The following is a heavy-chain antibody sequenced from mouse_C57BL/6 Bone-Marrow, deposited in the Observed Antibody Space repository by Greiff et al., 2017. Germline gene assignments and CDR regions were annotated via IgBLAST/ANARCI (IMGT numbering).Heavy chain of an antibody. CDR1: GYTFTSYG. V-gene: IGHV1-81*01. CDR2: IYPRSGNT. Sequence: VQLQQSGAELARPGASVKLSCKASGYTFTSYGISWVKQRTGQGLEWIGEIYPRSGNTYYNEKFKGKATLTADKSSSTAYMELRSLTSEDCAVYFCASALPPAWFAYWGQGTLVTVSA. D-gene: IGHD2-1*01. CDR3: ASALPPAWFAY. J-gene: IGHJ3*01.